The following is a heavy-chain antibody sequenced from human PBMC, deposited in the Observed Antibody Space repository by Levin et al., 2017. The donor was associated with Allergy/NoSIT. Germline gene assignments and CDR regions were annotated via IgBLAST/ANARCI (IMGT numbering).Heavy chain of an antibody. D-gene: IGHD2/OR15-2a*01. CDR3: ARDLREYGTTAGWFDT. V-gene: IGHV3-21*01. CDR1: GFTFSTYR. Sequence: GGSLRLSCAASGFTFSTYRMNWVRQAPGKGLEWVSSISSSSTYIYYADSVKGRFTISRDNAENSLYLQMNSLRAEDSAVYYCARDLREYGTTAGWFDTWGQGTLITVSS. CDR2: ISSSSTYI. J-gene: IGHJ5*02.